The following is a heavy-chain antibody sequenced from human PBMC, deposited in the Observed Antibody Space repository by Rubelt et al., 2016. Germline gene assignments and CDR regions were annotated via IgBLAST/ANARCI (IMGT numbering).Heavy chain of an antibody. Sequence: QLQLQESGPGLVKPSETLSLTCTVSGGSISSSSYYWGWIRQPPGKGLEWIGSIYYSGSTYYNPSLRSRVTISGDTSKNQCHWKSSSGTASETAVYDCARHRRSIAARPNWFDPWGQGTLVTVSS. V-gene: IGHV4-39*01. CDR2: IYYSGST. J-gene: IGHJ5*02. D-gene: IGHD6-6*01. CDR1: GGSISSSSYY. CDR3: ARHRRSIAARPNWFDP.